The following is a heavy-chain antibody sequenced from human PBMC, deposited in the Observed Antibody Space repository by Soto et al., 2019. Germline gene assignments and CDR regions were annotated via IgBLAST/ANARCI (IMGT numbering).Heavy chain of an antibody. CDR3: AKELSYSSNWFYDF. D-gene: IGHD6-13*01. Sequence: EVQLLESGGGLVQPGGSLRLSCAASGFNFRNYAMNWVRQAPGKGLEWVSAISGGGGSTYYADSVKGRFTSSRDNSKNTLYLQMNSLRAEDTALYYCAKELSYSSNWFYDFWGQGTLVTVSS. CDR2: ISGGGGST. CDR1: GFNFRNYA. V-gene: IGHV3-23*01. J-gene: IGHJ4*02.